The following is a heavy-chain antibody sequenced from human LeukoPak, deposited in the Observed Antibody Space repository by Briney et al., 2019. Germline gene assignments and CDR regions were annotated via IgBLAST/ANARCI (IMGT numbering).Heavy chain of an antibody. V-gene: IGHV3-53*01. CDR1: GFTFSSYA. CDR3: ASQYCSGGSCRFDP. J-gene: IGHJ5*02. D-gene: IGHD2-15*01. Sequence: GGSLRLSCAASGFTFSSYAMHWVRQAPGKGLEWVSVIYSGGSTYYADSVKGRFTISRDNSKNTLYLQMNSLRAEDTAVYYCASQYCSGGSCRFDPWGQGTLVTVSS. CDR2: IYSGGST.